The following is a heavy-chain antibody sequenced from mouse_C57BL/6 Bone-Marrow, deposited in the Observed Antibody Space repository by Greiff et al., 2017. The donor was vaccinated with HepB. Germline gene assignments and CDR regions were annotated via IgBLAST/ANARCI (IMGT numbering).Heavy chain of an antibody. J-gene: IGHJ4*01. V-gene: IGHV5-17*01. D-gene: IGHD2-4*01. CDR3: ARTITTYYYAMDY. CDR2: ISSGSSTI. Sequence: EVKLEESGGGLVKPGGSLKLSCAASGFTFSDYGMHWVRQAPEKRLEWVAYISSGSSTIYYADTVKGRFTISSDNAKNTLFLQMTSLRSEDTAMYYCARTITTYYYAMDYWGQGTSVTVSS. CDR1: GFTFSDYG.